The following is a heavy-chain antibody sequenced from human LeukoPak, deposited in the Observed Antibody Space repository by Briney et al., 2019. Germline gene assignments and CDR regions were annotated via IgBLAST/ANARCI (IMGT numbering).Heavy chain of an antibody. Sequence: PSETLSLTCAVSGGSISSGGYSWSWIRQPPGKGLEWIGYIYHSGSTYYNPSLKSRVTISVDRSKNQFSLKLSSVTAADTAVYYCARVCDFWSGYWFDPWGQGTLVTVSS. D-gene: IGHD3-3*01. J-gene: IGHJ5*02. CDR2: IYHSGST. CDR1: GGSISSGGYS. CDR3: ARVCDFWSGYWFDP. V-gene: IGHV4-30-2*01.